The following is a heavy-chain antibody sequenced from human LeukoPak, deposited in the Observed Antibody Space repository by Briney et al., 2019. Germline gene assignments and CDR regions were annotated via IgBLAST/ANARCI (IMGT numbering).Heavy chain of an antibody. CDR2: TSNDGSKK. Sequence: PGRSLRLSCAASGFIFSTYAMHWVRQAPGKGLEWVAITSNDGSKKYYADSVKGRFTISRDNSKNTLYLQINSLRGDDTAVYYCARGRSGSSPVLDYYMDVWGKGTTVTVSS. J-gene: IGHJ6*03. CDR1: GFIFSTYA. D-gene: IGHD6-19*01. V-gene: IGHV3-30*14. CDR3: ARGRSGSSPVLDYYMDV.